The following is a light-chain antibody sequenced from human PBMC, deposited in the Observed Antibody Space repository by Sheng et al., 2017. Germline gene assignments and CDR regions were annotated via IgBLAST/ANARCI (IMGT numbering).Light chain of an antibody. CDR3: QQYKNWPATWT. V-gene: IGKV3-20*01. J-gene: IGKJ1*01. CDR2: GAS. Sequence: EIVLTQSPGTLSLSPGERATLSCRASQSVSSSYLAWYQQKPGQAPRLLIYGASSRATGIPDRFSGSGSGTEFSLTISSLQPEDFAVYFCQQYKNWPATWTFGQGTKVDIK. CDR1: QSVSSSY.